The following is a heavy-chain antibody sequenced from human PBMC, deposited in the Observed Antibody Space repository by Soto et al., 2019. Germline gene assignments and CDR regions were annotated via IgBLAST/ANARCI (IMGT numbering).Heavy chain of an antibody. CDR3: AKRGPLGFCASTSCYAFDY. CDR2: ISGSGANT. CDR1: GFTFAGYA. Sequence: GGSLRLSCAASGFTFAGYAMTWVRQPPGKGLEWVSSISGSGANTYYADSVRGRFTVSRDNSENTLYLQMNSLRVEDTAIYYCAKRGPLGFCASTSCYAFDYWGPGALVTVSS. J-gene: IGHJ4*02. D-gene: IGHD2-2*01. V-gene: IGHV3-23*01.